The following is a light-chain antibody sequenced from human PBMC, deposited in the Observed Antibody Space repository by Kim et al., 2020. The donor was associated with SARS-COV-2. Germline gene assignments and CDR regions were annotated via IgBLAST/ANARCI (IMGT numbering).Light chain of an antibody. V-gene: IGKV3-20*01. J-gene: IGKJ4*01. Sequence: EIVLTQSPGTLSLSPGETATLSCRASQSISSALLAWYQQRPGQAPRLLMSGASIRATGIPDRFSGSGSGTDFTLTISRLETDDFAVYYCQQYGPTPRTFGGGTKVDIK. CDR2: GAS. CDR3: QQYGPTPRT. CDR1: QSISSAL.